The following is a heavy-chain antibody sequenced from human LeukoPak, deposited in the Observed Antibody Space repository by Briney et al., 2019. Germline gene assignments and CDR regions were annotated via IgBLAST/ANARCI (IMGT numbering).Heavy chain of an antibody. V-gene: IGHV4-38-2*02. CDR2: IYYSGST. J-gene: IGHJ5*02. Sequence: ASETLSLTCTVSGYSISSGYYWGWIRQPPGKGLEWIANIYYSGSTYYNPSLKSRVTISVDTSKNQFSLKLSSATAADTAVYYCAGLIRPGWFDPWGQGTLVTVSS. D-gene: IGHD1-14*01. CDR1: GYSISSGYY. CDR3: AGLIRPGWFDP.